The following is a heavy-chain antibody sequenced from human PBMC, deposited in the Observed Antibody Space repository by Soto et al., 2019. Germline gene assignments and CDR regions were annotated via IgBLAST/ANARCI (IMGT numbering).Heavy chain of an antibody. CDR1: GGSVSSSSYS. Sequence: QLQVQESGPGLVKPSETLSLTCTVSGGSVSSSSYSWGWIRQSTGKGLEWIGTIYSSENTYYNPSLLSRVTISVDTAKNEFSLRLSSVTAADTAVYYCARLNGYCISTNCHGYYGMDVWGQGTTVTVSS. D-gene: IGHD2-2*03. CDR3: ARLNGYCISTNCHGYYGMDV. CDR2: IYSSENT. V-gene: IGHV4-39*01. J-gene: IGHJ6*02.